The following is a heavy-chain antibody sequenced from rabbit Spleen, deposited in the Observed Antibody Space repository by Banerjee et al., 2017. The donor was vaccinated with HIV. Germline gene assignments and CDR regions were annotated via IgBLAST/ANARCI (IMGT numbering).Heavy chain of an antibody. D-gene: IGHD8-1*01. V-gene: IGHV1S45*01. CDR1: GFSFSDRDV. CDR2: INTATGKA. J-gene: IGHJ4*01. Sequence: QEQLEESGGGLVKPEGSLTLTCKASGFSFSDRDVMCWVRQAPGKGLEWIACINTATGKAVYASWVNGRFTISKTSSTTVTLQMTSLTAADTATYFCARETDSSPNLWGPGTLVTVS. CDR3: ARETDSSPNL.